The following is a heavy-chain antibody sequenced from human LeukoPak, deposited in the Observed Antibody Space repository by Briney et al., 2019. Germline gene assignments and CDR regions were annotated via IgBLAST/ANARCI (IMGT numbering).Heavy chain of an antibody. V-gene: IGHV3-21*04. CDR3: ARGGGLDV. J-gene: IGHJ6*02. Sequence: GGSLRLSCAASGFTFSSYSMNWVRQAPGERLEWVSSISSSSTYIYYADSVKGRFTISRDDAKNSLYLQMSNLRAEDTAVYFCARGGGLDVWGQGATVTVFS. CDR2: ISSSSTYI. CDR1: GFTFSSYS. D-gene: IGHD3-16*01.